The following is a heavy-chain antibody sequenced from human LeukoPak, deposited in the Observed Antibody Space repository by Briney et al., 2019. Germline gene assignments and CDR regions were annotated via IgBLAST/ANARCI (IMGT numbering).Heavy chain of an antibody. CDR1: GGSISSYY. Sequence: PSETLSLTCTVSGGSISSYYWSWIRQPPGKGLEWIGYIYYSGSTNYNPSLKSRVTISVDTSKNQFSLKLSSVTAADTAVYYCARAYYDDAFDIWGQGTMVTVSS. V-gene: IGHV4-59*01. CDR2: IYYSGST. D-gene: IGHD3-22*01. J-gene: IGHJ3*02. CDR3: ARAYYDDAFDI.